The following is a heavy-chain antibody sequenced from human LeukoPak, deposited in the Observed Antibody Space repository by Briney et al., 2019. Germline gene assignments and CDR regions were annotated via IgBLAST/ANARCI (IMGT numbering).Heavy chain of an antibody. Sequence: GGSLRLSCAASGFTFSAYTMNWVRQPPGKGLEWVSYISSSGSYIYYADSVKGRFTISRDKNSLYLQMDSLRAEDTAVYYCARDSRQWVEQLPYGWFDPWGPGTLVSVSP. CDR2: ISSSGSYI. CDR3: ARDSRQWVEQLPYGWFDP. D-gene: IGHD1-26*01. V-gene: IGHV3-21*01. J-gene: IGHJ5*02. CDR1: GFTFSAYT.